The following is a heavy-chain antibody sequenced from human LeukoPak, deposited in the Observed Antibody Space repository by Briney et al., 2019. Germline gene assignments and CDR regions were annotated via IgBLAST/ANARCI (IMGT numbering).Heavy chain of an antibody. D-gene: IGHD3-22*01. J-gene: IGHJ3*02. V-gene: IGHV1-2*06. Sequence: ASVKVSCKASGYTFTGYYMHWVRQAPGQGLEWMGRINPNSGGTNYAQKFQGRVTMTRDTSISPAYRELRRLRSDETAVYYCARPKDTYYYDSSGYSSAAFDIWGQGTMVTVSS. CDR3: ARPKDTYYYDSSGYSSAAFDI. CDR2: INPNSGGT. CDR1: GYTFTGYY.